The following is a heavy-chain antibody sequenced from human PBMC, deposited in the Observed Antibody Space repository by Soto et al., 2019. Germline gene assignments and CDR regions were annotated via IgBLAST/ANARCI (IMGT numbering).Heavy chain of an antibody. D-gene: IGHD6-6*01. J-gene: IGHJ4*02. CDR3: ARVDPTFVCIDY. CDR2: IYYSGAT. Sequence: SETLSLTCTGSGGSISSYYWSWIRQHPGKGLEWIGYIYYSGATYDNPSLKSRLTISVDTSKNQFSLKLSSVTAADTAVYYCARVDPTFVCIDYWGQGTQVTVSS. CDR1: GGSISSYY. V-gene: IGHV4-59*06.